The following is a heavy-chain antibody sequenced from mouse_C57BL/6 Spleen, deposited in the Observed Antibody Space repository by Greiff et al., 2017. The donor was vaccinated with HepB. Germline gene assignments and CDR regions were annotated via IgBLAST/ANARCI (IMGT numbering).Heavy chain of an antibody. CDR2: IDPSDSET. CDR3: ARRETGTDLAWLAY. J-gene: IGHJ3*01. Sequence: QVQLQQPGAELVRPGSSVKLSCKASGYTFTSYWMHWVKQRPIQGLEWIGNIDPSDSETHYNQKFKDKATLPVDKSSSTAYMQLSSLTSEDSAVYYCARRETGTDLAWLAYWGQGTLVTVSA. V-gene: IGHV1-52*01. CDR1: GYTFTSYW. D-gene: IGHD4-1*01.